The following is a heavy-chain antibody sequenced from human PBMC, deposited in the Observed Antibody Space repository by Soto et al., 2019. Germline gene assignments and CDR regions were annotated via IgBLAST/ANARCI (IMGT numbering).Heavy chain of an antibody. CDR2: IYHSGST. D-gene: IGHD6-13*01. Sequence: QVQLQESGPGLVKPSGTLSLTCAVSGGSISSSNWWSWVRQPPGKGLEWIGEIYHSGSTNYIPSLKSLVTIALDKSKNQFSLKLSSVTAADTAVYYCASVGRFGSRWYYFDYWCQVTLVTVSS. CDR1: GGSISSSNW. J-gene: IGHJ4*02. V-gene: IGHV4-4*02. CDR3: ASVGRFGSRWYYFDY.